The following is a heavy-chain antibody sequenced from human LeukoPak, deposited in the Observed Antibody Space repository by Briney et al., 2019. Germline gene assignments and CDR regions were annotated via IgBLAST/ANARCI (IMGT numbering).Heavy chain of an antibody. CDR2: INHSGST. Sequence: SETLSLTCTVSADSISSNYYYWGWIRQPPGKGLEWIGEINHSGSTNYNPSLKSRVTISVDTSKNQFSLKLSSVTAADTAVYYCARHFVSRGMATNFFDYWGQGTLVTVSS. V-gene: IGHV4-39*01. J-gene: IGHJ4*02. CDR1: ADSISSNYYY. CDR3: ARHFVSRGMATNFFDY. D-gene: IGHD5-24*01.